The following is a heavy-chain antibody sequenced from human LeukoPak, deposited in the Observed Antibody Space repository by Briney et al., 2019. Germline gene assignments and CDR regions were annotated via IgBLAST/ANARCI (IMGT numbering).Heavy chain of an antibody. D-gene: IGHD6-6*01. CDR1: GGSISSYY. CDR2: IYSSGST. V-gene: IGHV4-59*01. Sequence: SETLSLTCTVSGGSISSYYWNWIRQPPGKGLEWIGHIYSSGSTKYNPSLKSRVTISVDTSKNQFSLKLISVTAADTAVYYCARGQLATGIFDHWGQGTLVTVSS. CDR3: ARGQLATGIFDH. J-gene: IGHJ4*02.